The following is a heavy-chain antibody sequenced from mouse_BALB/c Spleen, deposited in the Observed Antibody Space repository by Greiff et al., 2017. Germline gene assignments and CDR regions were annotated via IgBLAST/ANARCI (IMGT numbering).Heavy chain of an antibody. CDR2: ISSGGSYP. V-gene: IGHV5-6*01. CDR3: ARDGYDEGMDY. J-gene: IGHJ4*01. D-gene: IGHD2-2*01. CDR1: GFTFSSYG. Sequence: EVQLVESGGDLVKPGGSLKLSCAASGFTFSSYGMSWVRQTPDKRLEWVATISSGGSYPYYPDSVKGRFTISRDNAKNTLYLQMSSLKYEDTAMYYCARDGYDEGMDYWGQGTSVTVSS.